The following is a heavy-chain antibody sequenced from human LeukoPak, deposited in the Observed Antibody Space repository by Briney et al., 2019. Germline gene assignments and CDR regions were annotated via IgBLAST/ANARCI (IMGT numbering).Heavy chain of an antibody. Sequence: GGSLRLSCAASGFTFSSYGMHWVRQAPGKGLEWVAVISYDGSNKYYADSVKGRFTISRDNSKNTLYLQMNSLRAEDTAVYYCAKTGDYSSSYFDYWGQGTLVTVSS. V-gene: IGHV3-30*18. CDR1: GFTFSSYG. J-gene: IGHJ4*02. CDR2: ISYDGSNK. D-gene: IGHD6-19*01. CDR3: AKTGDYSSSYFDY.